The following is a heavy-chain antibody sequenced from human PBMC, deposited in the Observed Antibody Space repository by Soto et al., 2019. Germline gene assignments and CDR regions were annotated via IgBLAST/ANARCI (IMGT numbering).Heavy chain of an antibody. Sequence: GESLKISFKGSGYTFTSYWIGWVSQMPGKGLEWMGIIYPGDSDTRYSPSFQGQVTISADKSISTAHLQWSSLKASDTAMYYCARPATVSYYYGMDVWGQGTTVTVYS. V-gene: IGHV5-51*01. CDR2: IYPGDSDT. CDR3: ARPATVSYYYGMDV. D-gene: IGHD4-4*01. CDR1: GYTFTSYW. J-gene: IGHJ6*02.